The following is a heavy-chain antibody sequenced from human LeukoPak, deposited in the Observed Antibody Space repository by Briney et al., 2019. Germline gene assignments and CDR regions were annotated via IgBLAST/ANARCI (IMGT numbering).Heavy chain of an antibody. Sequence: ASVKVSCKASGYTFINYGISWVRQAPGQGLEWMGWISVYNGDTNYEQKFQGRVTMTTDTSTNTAYMELRSLRSDDTAVYYCARDGASWRASLITFYYDSMVVWGQGTTVTVSS. V-gene: IGHV1-18*01. CDR3: ARDGASWRASLITFYYDSMVV. D-gene: IGHD2/OR15-2a*01. CDR2: ISVYNGDT. CDR1: GYTFINYG. J-gene: IGHJ6*02.